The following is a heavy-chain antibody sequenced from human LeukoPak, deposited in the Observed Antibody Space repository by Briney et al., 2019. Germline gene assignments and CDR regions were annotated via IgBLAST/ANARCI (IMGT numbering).Heavy chain of an antibody. CDR1: VGTLRRYT. CDR3: ARGPRGVVVPAATIDY. CDR2: IISILGIA. V-gene: IGHV1-69*02. Sequence: SVKVSRKACVGTLRRYTISWVRQAPGKGLEWMGRIISILGIANYAQKCQGRVTINEDKSTSTAYMELSSLRSEDTAVYYCARGPRGVVVPAATIDYWGQGTLVTVSS. J-gene: IGHJ4*02. D-gene: IGHD2-2*01.